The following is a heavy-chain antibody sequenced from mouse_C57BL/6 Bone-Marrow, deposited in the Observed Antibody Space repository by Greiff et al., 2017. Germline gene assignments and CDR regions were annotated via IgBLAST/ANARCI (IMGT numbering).Heavy chain of an antibody. Sequence: QVQLQQPGAELVMPGASVKLSCKASGYTFTSYWMHWVKQRPGQGLEWIGEIDPSDSYTNYNQKFKGKSTLTVDKSSSTAYMQLSSLTAEDSAVYYGAREGLLRARFAYGGQGTLVTVSA. CDR2: IDPSDSYT. CDR3: AREGLLRARFAY. J-gene: IGHJ3*01. D-gene: IGHD1-1*01. CDR1: GYTFTSYW. V-gene: IGHV1-69*01.